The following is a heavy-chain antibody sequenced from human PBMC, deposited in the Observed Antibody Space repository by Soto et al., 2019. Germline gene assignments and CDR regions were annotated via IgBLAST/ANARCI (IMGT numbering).Heavy chain of an antibody. CDR3: ARGVQINRFDH. J-gene: IGHJ4*02. D-gene: IGHD3-10*01. V-gene: IGHV1-69*02. Sequence: ASVKVSCKASGGTFSSYTISWVRQAPGQGLEWMGRITPILGIANYAQKFQGRVTITADKSTSTAYMELSSLRSEDTAVYYCARGVQINRFDHWGQGTLVTVSS. CDR1: GGTFSSYT. CDR2: ITPILGIA.